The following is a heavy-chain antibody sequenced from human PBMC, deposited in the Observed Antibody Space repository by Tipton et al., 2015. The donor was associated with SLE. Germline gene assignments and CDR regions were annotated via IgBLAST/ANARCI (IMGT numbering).Heavy chain of an antibody. CDR1: GFTFSDYA. J-gene: IGHJ4*02. Sequence: SLRLSCTASGFTFSDYAFHWVRQPPGKGLEYVSAISSDGDYTSYGNSVRGRYTISRDNFKNTVYLQMGGLTPEDTAVFYCARRNLPGGYCDFWGQGTLVTVSS. V-gene: IGHV3-64*01. CDR3: ARRNLPGGYCDF. CDR2: ISSDGDYT. D-gene: IGHD3-22*01.